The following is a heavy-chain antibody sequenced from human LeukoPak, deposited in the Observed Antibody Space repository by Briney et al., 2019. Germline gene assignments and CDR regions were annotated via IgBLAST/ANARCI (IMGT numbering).Heavy chain of an antibody. D-gene: IGHD6-19*01. J-gene: IGHJ6*02. V-gene: IGHV3-33*01. CDR3: ARDREWLVTFYYYGMDV. CDR1: GFTFSSYG. CDR2: IWYDGSNK. Sequence: GGSLRLSYAASGFTFSSYGMHWVRQAPGKGLEWVAVIWYDGSNKYYADSVKGRFTISRDNSKNTLYLQMNSLRAEDTAVYYCARDREWLVTFYYYGMDVWGQGTTVTVSS.